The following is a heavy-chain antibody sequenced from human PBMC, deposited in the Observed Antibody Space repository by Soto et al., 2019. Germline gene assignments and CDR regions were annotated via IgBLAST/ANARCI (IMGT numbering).Heavy chain of an antibody. J-gene: IGHJ6*03. CDR1: GFTFSSYS. D-gene: IGHD3-3*02. V-gene: IGHV3-48*02. Sequence: EVQLVESGGGLVQPGGSLRLSCAASGFTFSSYSMNWVRQAPGKGLEWVSYISSSSSTIYYADSVKGRFTISRDNAKNSLSLQKNSLRDEDTAVYYCARRELDYYYYYMDVWGKGTTVTVSS. CDR2: ISSSSSTI. CDR3: ARRELDYYYYYMDV.